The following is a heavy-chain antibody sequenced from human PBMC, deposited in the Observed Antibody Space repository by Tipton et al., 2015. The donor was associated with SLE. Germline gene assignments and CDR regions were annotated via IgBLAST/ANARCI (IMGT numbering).Heavy chain of an antibody. CDR3: ARGHRVRGDPYFDY. V-gene: IGHV4-59*01. CDR2: IYYSGST. D-gene: IGHD3-10*01. Sequence: TLSLTCTVSGGSISSYYWSWIRQPPGKGLEWIGYIYYSGSTNYNPSLKSRVTIPVDTSKNQFSLKLSSVTAADTAVYYCARGHRVRGDPYFDYWGQGTLVTVSS. CDR1: GGSISSYY. J-gene: IGHJ4*02.